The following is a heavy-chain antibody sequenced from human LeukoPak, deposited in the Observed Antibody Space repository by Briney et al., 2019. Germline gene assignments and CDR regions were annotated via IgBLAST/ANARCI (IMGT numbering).Heavy chain of an antibody. D-gene: IGHD2/OR15-2a*01. J-gene: IGHJ3*02. CDR2: IDPSDSST. CDR1: GFSFTSYW. CDR3: ARPANRGDAFDI. V-gene: IGHV5-10-1*01. Sequence: GESLKISCKGSGFSFTSYWISWVRQMPGKGLEWMGRIDPSDSSTNYSPSFQGHVTISADKSITTAYLQWSSLRASDTAMYYCARPANRGDAFDIWGQGTMVTVSS.